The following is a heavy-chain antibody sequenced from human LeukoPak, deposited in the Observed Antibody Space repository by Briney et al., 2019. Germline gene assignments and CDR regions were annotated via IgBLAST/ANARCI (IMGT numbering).Heavy chain of an antibody. CDR3: AKSSSSLVAYYYYMDV. J-gene: IGHJ6*03. V-gene: IGHV3-30*18. Sequence: PGGSLRLSCAASGFTFSSYGMHWVRQAPGKGLEWVAVISYDGSNKYYADSVKGRFTISRDNSKNTLYLQMNSLRAEDTALYYCAKSSSSLVAYYYYMDVWGKGTTVTVSS. CDR2: ISYDGSNK. CDR1: GFTFSSYG.